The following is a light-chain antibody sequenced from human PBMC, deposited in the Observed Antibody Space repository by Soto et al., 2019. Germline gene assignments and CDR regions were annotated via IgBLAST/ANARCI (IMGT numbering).Light chain of an antibody. CDR1: QSISGS. Sequence: DIQMTQSPSTLSASVGDRVTITCRASQSISGSLAWYQQKPGKAPKLLIYEASNLKSGVPSRFSGSGSGTDYTLTISSLQPDYSASYYCQQYNGYWTLGQGTRVEIK. CDR3: QQYNGYWT. V-gene: IGKV1-5*03. CDR2: EAS. J-gene: IGKJ1*01.